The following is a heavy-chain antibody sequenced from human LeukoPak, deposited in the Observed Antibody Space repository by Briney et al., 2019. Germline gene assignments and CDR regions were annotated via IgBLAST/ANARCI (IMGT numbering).Heavy chain of an antibody. J-gene: IGHJ6*03. D-gene: IGHD3-10*01. CDR3: ARDRGGPYYYYMDV. V-gene: IGHV3-11*04. Sequence: PGGSLRLSCAASGFTFSDYYTSWIRQAPGKWLEWVSYISSSGSTIYYADSVKGRFTISRDNAKNSLYLQMNSLRAEDTAVYYCARDRGGPYYYYMDVWGKGTTVTVSS. CDR2: ISSSGSTI. CDR1: GFTFSDYY.